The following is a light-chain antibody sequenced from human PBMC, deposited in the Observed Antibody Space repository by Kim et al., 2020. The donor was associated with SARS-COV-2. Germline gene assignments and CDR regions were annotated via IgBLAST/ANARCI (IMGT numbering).Light chain of an antibody. CDR2: YDS. CDR3: TVGDSSSDHVV. J-gene: IGLJ2*01. CDR1: NIGSKS. V-gene: IGLV3-21*04. Sequence: SYELTQPPSVSVAPGKTARITCGGNNIGSKSVHWYQQKPGQAPVLVIYYDSDRPSGIPERFSGSNSGNTATLTISRVEAGDEADYYCTVGDSSSDHVVFG.